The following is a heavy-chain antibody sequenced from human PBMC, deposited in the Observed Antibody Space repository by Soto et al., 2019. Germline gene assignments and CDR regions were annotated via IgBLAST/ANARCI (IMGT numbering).Heavy chain of an antibody. D-gene: IGHD6-13*01. CDR1: GGTFSSYA. V-gene: IGHV1-69*01. J-gene: IGHJ6*02. CDR3: ARDGYSSSTWGMDV. CDR2: IIPIFGTA. Sequence: QVQLVQSGAEVKKPGSSVKVSCKASGGTFSSYAISWVRQAPGQGLEWMGGIIPIFGTANYAQKFQGRVTITADESTSTAYMELSSXRXXXXXXXYCARDGYSSSTWGMDVWGQGTTVTVSS.